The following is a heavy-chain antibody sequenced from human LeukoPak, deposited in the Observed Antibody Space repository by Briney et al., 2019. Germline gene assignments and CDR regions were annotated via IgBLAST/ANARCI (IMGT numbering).Heavy chain of an antibody. J-gene: IGHJ3*02. CDR1: GASIRSGDYY. CDR2: IYDSGSS. CDR3: ARDCSGGSCYGAFDI. Sequence: SQTLSLTCTVSGASIRSGDYYWSWIRQPPEKGLEWIGYIYDSGSSYYNPSLKSRITISVDTSENRFSLKLSSVTATDTAVYYCARDCSGGSCYGAFDIWGQGTMVTVSS. V-gene: IGHV4-30-4*01. D-gene: IGHD2-15*01.